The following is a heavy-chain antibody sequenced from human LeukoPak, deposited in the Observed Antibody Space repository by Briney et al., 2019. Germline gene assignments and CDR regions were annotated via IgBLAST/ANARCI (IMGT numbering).Heavy chain of an antibody. CDR3: ARVRYYPAP. V-gene: IGHV4-59*08. CDR2: IYCTGST. CDR1: GGSISSYY. D-gene: IGHD3-10*01. Sequence: PSETLSLTCTVSGGSISSYYWSWIRQPPGKGLEWIGYIYCTGSTNYNPSLKSRVTISVDTSKNQFSLKLSSVTAADTAVYYCARVRYYPAPWGQGTMVTVSS. J-gene: IGHJ3*01.